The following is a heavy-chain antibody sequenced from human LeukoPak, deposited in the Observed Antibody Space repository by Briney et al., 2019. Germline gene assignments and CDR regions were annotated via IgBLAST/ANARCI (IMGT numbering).Heavy chain of an antibody. CDR3: ATYSSLNAREFQY. D-gene: IGHD3-22*01. CDR2: IKTDGSEK. V-gene: IGHV3-7*01. Sequence: GGSLRLSCEGSGFTFSNYWMSWVRQAPGKGLEWVANIKTDGSEKYYVDSVKGRFTISRDNAKNSLYLQMNSLRAEDTAVYYCATYSSLNAREFQYWGQGTLVTDSS. CDR1: GFTFSNYW. J-gene: IGHJ1*01.